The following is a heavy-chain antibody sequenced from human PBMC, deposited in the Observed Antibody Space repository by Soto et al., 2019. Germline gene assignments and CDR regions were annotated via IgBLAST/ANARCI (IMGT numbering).Heavy chain of an antibody. V-gene: IGHV3-30*18. CDR2: ISYDGSNK. J-gene: IGHJ5*02. Sequence: GESLRLSCAASGFIFNSYGMHWVRQAQGKGLEWVAVISYDGSNKYYADSVKGRFNISRDNSKNTLYLQMTSLRAGDTAVYYCTKGLTGRRSTWDWFDPWGRGTLVTVSS. CDR3: TKGLTGRRSTWDWFDP. CDR1: GFIFNSYG. D-gene: IGHD6-13*01.